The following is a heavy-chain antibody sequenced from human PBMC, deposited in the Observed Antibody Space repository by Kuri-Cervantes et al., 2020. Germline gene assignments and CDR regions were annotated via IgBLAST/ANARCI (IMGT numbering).Heavy chain of an antibody. CDR1: GYTFTDFY. CDR2: ISVYNGDT. D-gene: IGHD3-10*01. Sequence: ASVKVSCKASGYTFTDFYIHWVRQAPGQGLEWMGWISVYNGDTKYAQKLQGRVTMTTDTSTSTAYMELRSLRSDDTAVYYCARDLRFGELLLGNYFDYWGQGTLVTVSS. V-gene: IGHV1-18*04. J-gene: IGHJ4*02. CDR3: ARDLRFGELLLGNYFDY.